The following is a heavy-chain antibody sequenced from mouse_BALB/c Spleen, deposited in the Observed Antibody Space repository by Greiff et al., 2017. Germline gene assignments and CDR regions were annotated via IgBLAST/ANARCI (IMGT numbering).Heavy chain of an antibody. V-gene: IGHV14-4*02. Sequence: EVQLQQSGAELVRSGASVKLSCTASGFNIKDYYMHWVKQRPEQGLEWIGWIDPENGDTEYAPKFQGKATMTADTSSNTAYLQLSSLTSEDTAVYYCARSDYGSRNWGQGTTLTVSS. CDR2: IDPENGDT. D-gene: IGHD1-1*01. CDR3: ARSDYGSRN. CDR1: GFNIKDYY. J-gene: IGHJ2*01.